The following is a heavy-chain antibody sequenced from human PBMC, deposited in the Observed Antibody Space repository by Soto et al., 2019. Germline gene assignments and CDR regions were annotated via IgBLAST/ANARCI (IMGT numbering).Heavy chain of an antibody. D-gene: IGHD2-2*01. CDR3: TTDSADIVVVPATYGMDV. V-gene: IGHV3-15*05. J-gene: IGHJ6*02. CDR1: GFTFSKAW. Sequence: GGSLRLSCAVSGFTFSKAWMTWVRQAPEKGLECVGRIKSIPDGGTTDYSAPVKGRFTISRDDSKNTLFLQMNSLKIEDTGIYYCTTDSADIVVVPATYGMDVWGQGTTVTVSS. CDR2: IKSIPDGGTT.